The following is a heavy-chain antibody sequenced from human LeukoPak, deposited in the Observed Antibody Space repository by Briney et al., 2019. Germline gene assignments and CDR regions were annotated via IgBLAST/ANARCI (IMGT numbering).Heavy chain of an antibody. CDR2: INPNSGGT. V-gene: IGHV1-2*02. J-gene: IGHJ4*02. Sequence: SVKVSCKASGCTFTGYYMHWVRQAPGQGLEWMGWINPNSGGTNYEQRFQGRVTMTRDTSISTAYMELSRLRSDDTAVYYCARGREFTISNYWGQGTLVTVSS. CDR3: ARGREFTISNY. D-gene: IGHD3-9*01. CDR1: GCTFTGYY.